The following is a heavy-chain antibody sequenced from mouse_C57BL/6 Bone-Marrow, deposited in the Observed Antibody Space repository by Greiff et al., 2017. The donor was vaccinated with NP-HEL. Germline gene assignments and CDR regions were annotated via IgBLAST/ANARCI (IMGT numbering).Heavy chain of an antibody. Sequence: EVKLMESGGDLVKPGGSLKLSCAASGFTFSSYGMSWVRQTPDKRLEWVATISSGGSYTYYPDSVKGRFTISRDNAKNTLYLQMSSLKSEDTAMYYCARHRNGNYLPWFAYWGQGTLVTVSA. D-gene: IGHD2-1*01. V-gene: IGHV5-6*01. J-gene: IGHJ3*01. CDR1: GFTFSSYG. CDR3: ARHRNGNYLPWFAY. CDR2: ISSGGSYT.